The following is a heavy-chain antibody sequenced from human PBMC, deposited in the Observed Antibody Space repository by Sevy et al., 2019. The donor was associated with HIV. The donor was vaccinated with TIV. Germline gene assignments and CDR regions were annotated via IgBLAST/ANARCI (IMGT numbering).Heavy chain of an antibody. CDR1: GFTFSSYT. CDR2: ITSNGGST. D-gene: IGHD1-7*01. Sequence: GGSLRLSCAASGFTFSSYTMHWVRQAPGKGLEYVSAITSNGGSTYYANSVKGRFTISRDNSKNTLYLQMGSLRAEDMAVYYCARVGTMGTFDSWGQGTLVTVSS. CDR3: ARVGTMGTFDS. J-gene: IGHJ4*02. V-gene: IGHV3-64*01.